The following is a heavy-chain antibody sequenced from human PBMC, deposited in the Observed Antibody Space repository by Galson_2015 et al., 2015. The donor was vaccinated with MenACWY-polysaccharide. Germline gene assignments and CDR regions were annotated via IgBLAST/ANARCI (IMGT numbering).Heavy chain of an antibody. V-gene: IGHV2-5*02. CDR1: GFSLNSNGVG. J-gene: IGHJ1*01. CDR2: IYGDDDK. D-gene: IGHD3-16*01. Sequence: PALVTPTQTLTLTCSFSGFSLNSNGVGVGWIRQSPGKAPEYLAVIYGDDDKRFSTSLKNRLTIMKDTSKSQVVLIMTNMDPVDTATYYCAHTGTTGGIRHYFRYWGQGTLVTVSS. CDR3: AHTGTTGGIRHYFRY.